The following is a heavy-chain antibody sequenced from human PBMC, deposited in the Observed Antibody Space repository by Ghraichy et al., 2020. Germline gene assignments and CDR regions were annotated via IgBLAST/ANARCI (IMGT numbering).Heavy chain of an antibody. D-gene: IGHD3-9*01. J-gene: IGHJ5*02. CDR3: ASSRGLNILTGYYTWFDP. CDR1: GDSVSTNSAA. Sequence: SQTLSLTCAISGDSVSTNSAAWNWIRQSPSRGLEWLGRTYYRSKWYTDYAVSVKGRVTINPDTSKNQFSLQLSSVTPEDTAVYYCASSRGLNILTGYYTWFDPWGQGTLVTVSS. CDR2: TYYRSKWYT. V-gene: IGHV6-1*01.